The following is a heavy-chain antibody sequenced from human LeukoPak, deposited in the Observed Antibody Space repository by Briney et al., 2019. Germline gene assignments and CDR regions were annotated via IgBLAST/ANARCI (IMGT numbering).Heavy chain of an antibody. CDR1: GGSFSGYY. CDR3: ARDRDVDDFDS. Sequence: SETLSLTCADYGGSFSGYYWSWIRQLPGKGLEWIGEINHSGSTNYNPSLKSRVTISVDTSKNQLSLNLKSVTAAATAVYYCARDRDVDDFDSWGHGTLVTVSS. D-gene: IGHD2-15*01. V-gene: IGHV4-34*01. CDR2: INHSGST. J-gene: IGHJ4*01.